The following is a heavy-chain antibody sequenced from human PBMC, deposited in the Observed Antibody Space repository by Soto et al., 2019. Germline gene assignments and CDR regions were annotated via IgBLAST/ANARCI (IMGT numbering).Heavy chain of an antibody. Sequence: GGSLRLSCAASGFIFDDYAIHWVRQAPGKGLEWVSGISWNSGSIGYADSVKGRFTISRDNAKNSLYLQMNSLRAEDTALYYCAKEISGLGNLLDIWGQGTMVTVSS. CDR1: GFIFDDYA. V-gene: IGHV3-9*01. J-gene: IGHJ3*02. D-gene: IGHD1-26*01. CDR3: AKEISGLGNLLDI. CDR2: ISWNSGSI.